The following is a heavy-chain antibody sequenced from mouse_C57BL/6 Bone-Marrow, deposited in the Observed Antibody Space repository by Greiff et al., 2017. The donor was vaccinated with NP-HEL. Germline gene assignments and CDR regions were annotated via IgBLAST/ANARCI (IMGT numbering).Heavy chain of an antibody. CDR2: ISNGGGST. J-gene: IGHJ2*01. Sequence: EVKLVESGGGLVQPGGSLKLSCAASGFTFSDYYMYWVRQTPEKRLEWVAYISNGGGSTYYPDTVKGRFTISRDNAKNTLYLQMSRLKSEDTAMYYCARRGSSSHFDYWGQGTTLTVSS. CDR1: GFTFSDYY. D-gene: IGHD1-1*01. CDR3: ARRGSSSHFDY. V-gene: IGHV5-12*01.